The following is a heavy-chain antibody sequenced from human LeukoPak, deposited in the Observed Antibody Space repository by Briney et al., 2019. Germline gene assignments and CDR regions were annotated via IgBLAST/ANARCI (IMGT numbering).Heavy chain of an antibody. CDR3: AKDYMLYSSGWYIDY. V-gene: IGHV3-23*01. Sequence: PGGSLRLSCAASGFTFSSYAMSWVRQAPGKGLEWVSAISGSGGSTYYADSVKGRFTISRDNSKNRLYVQMNSLRAEDTAVYYCAKDYMLYSSGWYIDYWGQGTLVTVSS. J-gene: IGHJ4*02. CDR1: GFTFSSYA. D-gene: IGHD6-19*01. CDR2: ISGSGGST.